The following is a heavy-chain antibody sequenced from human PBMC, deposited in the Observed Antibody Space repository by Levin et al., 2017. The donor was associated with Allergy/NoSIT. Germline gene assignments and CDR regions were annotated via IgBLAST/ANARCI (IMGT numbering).Heavy chain of an antibody. J-gene: IGHJ4*02. V-gene: IGHV3-23*01. CDR2: MSNSGGST. D-gene: IGHD6-19*01. Sequence: ASVKVSCTASGFTFSSYAMSWVRQAPGKGLEWVSGMSNSGGSTYYADSVKGRFTLSRDDSKNTLYLQMNSLRAEDTAIYYCAKDLYISGWYGGFDYWGQGTLVTVSS. CDR1: GFTFSSYA. CDR3: AKDLYISGWYGGFDY.